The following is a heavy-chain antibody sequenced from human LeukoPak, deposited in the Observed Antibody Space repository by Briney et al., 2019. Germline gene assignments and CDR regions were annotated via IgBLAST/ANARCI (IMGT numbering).Heavy chain of an antibody. V-gene: IGHV3-21*01. J-gene: IGHJ4*02. CDR1: RFTFRSYS. Sequence: GGSLRLSCAASRFTFRSYSMNWVRQAPGKGLEWVSSISSGSSYIYYADSVKGRFTISRDNAKNSLYLQMNSLRAEDTAVYYCARGTPVLRFLEWLNYFDYWGQGTLVTVSS. CDR3: ARGTPVLRFLEWLNYFDY. CDR2: ISSGSSYI. D-gene: IGHD3-3*01.